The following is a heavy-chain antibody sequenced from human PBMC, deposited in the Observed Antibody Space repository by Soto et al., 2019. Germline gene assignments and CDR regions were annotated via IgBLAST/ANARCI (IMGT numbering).Heavy chain of an antibody. CDR3: ARAFDGSGRHRDPTTWGAFDI. CDR2: ISSSSSYI. Sequence: EVQLVESGGGLVKPGGSLRLSCAASGFTFSSYSMNWVRQAPGKGLEWVSSISSSSSYIYYADSVKGRFTISRDNAKNSLYLQMNSLRAEDTAVYYCARAFDGSGRHRDPTTWGAFDIWGQGTMVTVSS. CDR1: GFTFSSYS. J-gene: IGHJ3*02. V-gene: IGHV3-21*01. D-gene: IGHD3-10*01.